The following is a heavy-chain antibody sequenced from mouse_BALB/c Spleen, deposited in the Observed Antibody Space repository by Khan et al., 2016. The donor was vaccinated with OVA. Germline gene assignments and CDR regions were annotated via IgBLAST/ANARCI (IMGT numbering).Heavy chain of an antibody. CDR3: APYWFWFAY. Sequence: QVRLQQSGAELMKPGASVKISCKATGYTFSSYWIEWVKQRPGHGLEWLGEILPGSGRTNYNEKFKGKATFTADTSSNTAYMQLNSLTSEDSAIYYCAPYWFWFAYWGQGTLVTVSA. CDR1: GYTFSSYW. J-gene: IGHJ3*01. D-gene: IGHD2-2*01. V-gene: IGHV1-9*01. CDR2: ILPGSGRT.